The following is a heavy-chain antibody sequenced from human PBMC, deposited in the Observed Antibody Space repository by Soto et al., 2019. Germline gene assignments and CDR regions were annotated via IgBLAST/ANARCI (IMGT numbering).Heavy chain of an antibody. V-gene: IGHV3-23*01. J-gene: IGHJ6*03. Sequence: GGSLRLSCAASGFTFTNYAMSWVRQAPGKGLEWVAAVSGSGGSTYYADSVKGRFTISRDNSKNTLYLQMNSLRAEDTAVYYCAKDYCSSTSCFPNTHYYYMDVWGKGTTVTVSS. CDR2: VSGSGGST. CDR1: GFTFTNYA. D-gene: IGHD2-2*01. CDR3: AKDYCSSTSCFPNTHYYYMDV.